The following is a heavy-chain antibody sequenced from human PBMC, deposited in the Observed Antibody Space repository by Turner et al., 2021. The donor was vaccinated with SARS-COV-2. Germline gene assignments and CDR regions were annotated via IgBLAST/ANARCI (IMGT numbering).Heavy chain of an antibody. D-gene: IGHD6-13*01. V-gene: IGHV4-39*01. J-gene: IGHJ6*02. CDR2: IYYSGST. CDR1: GGSISISSYY. Sequence: QLQLQVSGPGLVKPSEPLSLTCTVSGGSISISSYYWGWIRQPPGKGLEWFGSIYYSGSTYYNPSLKRRVTISVDTSKNQFSLKLSSVTAADTAVDYCATTTVAGTELNYYGMDVWGQGTTVTVSS. CDR3: ATTTVAGTELNYYGMDV.